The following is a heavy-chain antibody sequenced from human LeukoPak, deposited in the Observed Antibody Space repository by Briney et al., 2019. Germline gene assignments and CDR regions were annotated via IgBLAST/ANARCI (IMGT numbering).Heavy chain of an antibody. V-gene: IGHV1-58*02. CDR1: GFTFTSSA. CDR3: ARRAVAYYYYYYMDV. CDR2: IVVGSGNT. D-gene: IGHD6-19*01. Sequence: EASVKVSCKASGFTFTSSAMQWVRQARGQRLEWIGWIVVGSGNTNYAQKFQERVTITRDMSTSTAYMELSSLRSEDTAVYYCARRAVAYYYYYYMDVWGKGTTVTVSS. J-gene: IGHJ6*03.